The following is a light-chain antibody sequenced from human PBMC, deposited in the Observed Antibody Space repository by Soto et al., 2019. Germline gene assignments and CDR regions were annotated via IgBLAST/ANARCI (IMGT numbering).Light chain of an antibody. J-gene: IGKJ1*01. CDR3: QHSYSTPWT. V-gene: IGKV3-15*01. CDR2: GAS. Sequence: EMVMARSPATLSVAPGERATLSCRASQSVSSNLAWYQQKPGQAPRLLLYGASARATGVPARFSGSGSGTQFTLTISSLQPDDFATYYCQHSYSTPWTFGQGTKVDIK. CDR1: QSVSSN.